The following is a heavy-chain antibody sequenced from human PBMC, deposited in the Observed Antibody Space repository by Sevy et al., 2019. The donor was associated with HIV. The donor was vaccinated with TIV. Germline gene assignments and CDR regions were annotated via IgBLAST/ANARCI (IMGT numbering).Heavy chain of an antibody. CDR2: ISPHNRDT. D-gene: IGHD2-15*01. V-gene: IGHV1-18*01. CDR3: ARAYCSGGSCYSLAY. CDR1: GYSFTTYS. J-gene: IGHJ4*02. Sequence: ASVKASCKASGYSFTTYSITWLRQAPGQGLEWMGWISPHNRDTNYVQNLQGRVTMITDTSTSTAYMELRSLRSDDTAVYYCARAYCSGGSCYSLAYWGQGTRVTVSS.